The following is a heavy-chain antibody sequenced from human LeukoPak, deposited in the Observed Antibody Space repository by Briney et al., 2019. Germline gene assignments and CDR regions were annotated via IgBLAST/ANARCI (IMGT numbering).Heavy chain of an antibody. D-gene: IGHD3-3*01. CDR2: INHSGST. CDR1: GGSFSGYY. Sequence: SETLSLTCAVYGGSFSGYYWSWIRQPPGKGLEWIGEINHSGSTNYNPSLKSRVTISVDTSKNQFSLKLSSVTAADTAVYYCAREGNYYDFWSGYSPSYYMDVWGKGTTVTVSS. CDR3: AREGNYYDFWSGYSPSYYMDV. V-gene: IGHV4-34*01. J-gene: IGHJ6*03.